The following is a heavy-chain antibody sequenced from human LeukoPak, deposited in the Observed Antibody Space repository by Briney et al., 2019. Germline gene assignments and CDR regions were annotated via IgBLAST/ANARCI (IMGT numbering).Heavy chain of an antibody. CDR3: ARVGQLGYCSGGSCYSPYYYYGMDV. J-gene: IGHJ6*02. Sequence: SETLSLTCTVSGGSTSSYYWSWIRQPPGKGLEWIGEINHSGSTNYNPPLKSRVTISVDTSKNQFSLKLSSVTAADTAVYYCARVGQLGYCSGGSCYSPYYYYGMDVWGQGTTVTVSS. CDR2: INHSGST. CDR1: GGSTSSYY. D-gene: IGHD2-15*01. V-gene: IGHV4-34*01.